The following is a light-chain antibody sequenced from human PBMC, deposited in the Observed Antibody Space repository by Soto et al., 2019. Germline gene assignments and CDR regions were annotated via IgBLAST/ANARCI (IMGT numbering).Light chain of an antibody. CDR2: GAS. V-gene: IGKV3-15*01. CDR3: QQYGNSPIT. CDR1: QSVSSN. Sequence: EIVMTQSPATLSVSPGERATLSCRASQSVSSNLAWYQQRPGQDPSLLIYGASTRATGIPARFSGSGSGTEFTLTISSLQSEDFAVYYCQQYGNSPITLGQGTRLES. J-gene: IGKJ5*01.